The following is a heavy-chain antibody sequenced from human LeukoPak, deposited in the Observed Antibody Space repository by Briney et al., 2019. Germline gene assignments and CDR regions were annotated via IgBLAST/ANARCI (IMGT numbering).Heavy chain of an antibody. J-gene: IGHJ4*02. CDR2: IYYSGST. CDR1: GGSISSGDYY. D-gene: IGHD3-10*01. V-gene: IGHV4-30-4*01. Sequence: SETLSLTCTVSGGSISSGDYYWSWIRQPPGKGLEWIGYIYYSGSTYYNPSLKSRVTISVDASKNQFSLKLSSVTAADTAVYYCARVPYYYGSGSPRDIDYWGQGTLVTVSS. CDR3: ARVPYYYGSGSPRDIDY.